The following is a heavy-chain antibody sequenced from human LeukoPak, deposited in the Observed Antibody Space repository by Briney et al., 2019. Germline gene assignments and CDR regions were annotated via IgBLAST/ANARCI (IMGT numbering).Heavy chain of an antibody. Sequence: GGSLRLSCAASGFTFSSYGMHWVRQAPGKGLEWVAFIRYDGSNKYYADSVKGRFTISRDNSKNTLYLQMNSLRAEDTAVYYCARVSGDYYDSSGYYRYYYYYYMDVWGKGTTVTVSS. CDR1: GFTFSSYG. V-gene: IGHV3-30*02. J-gene: IGHJ6*03. CDR3: ARVSGDYYDSSGYYRYYYYYYMDV. CDR2: IRYDGSNK. D-gene: IGHD3-22*01.